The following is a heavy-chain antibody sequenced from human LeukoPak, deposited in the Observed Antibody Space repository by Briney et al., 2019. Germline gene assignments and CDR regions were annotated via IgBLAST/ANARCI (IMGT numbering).Heavy chain of an antibody. CDR2: ISYDGSNE. CDR1: GFIFSNYV. CDR3: AREITGDY. D-gene: IGHD3-16*01. J-gene: IGHJ4*02. Sequence: GGSLRLSRAASGFIFSNYVMNWVRQAPRKGLEWVAVISYDGSNEYFADSVKGQFSISRDNSRNTLYLQMNSLRAEDTAVYYCAREITGDYWGQGTLVTVSS. V-gene: IGHV3-30*03.